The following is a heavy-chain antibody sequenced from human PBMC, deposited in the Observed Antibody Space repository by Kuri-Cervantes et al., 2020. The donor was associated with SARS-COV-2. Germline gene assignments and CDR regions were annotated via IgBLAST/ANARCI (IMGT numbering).Heavy chain of an antibody. CDR1: GGTFSSYA. CDR2: IIPTFALA. Sequence: SVKVSCKASGGTFSSYAISWVRQAPGQGLEWMGGIIPTFALANYAQKFQGRVTITADKSTSTAYMELSSLRSEDTAVYYCARVWSRSISGGDYFDYWGQGTLVTVSS. D-gene: IGHD7-27*01. J-gene: IGHJ4*02. V-gene: IGHV1-69*10. CDR3: ARVWSRSISGGDYFDY.